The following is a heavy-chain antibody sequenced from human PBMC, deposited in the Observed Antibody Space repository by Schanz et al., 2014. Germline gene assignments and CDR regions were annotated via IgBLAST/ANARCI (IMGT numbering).Heavy chain of an antibody. CDR3: AKDGPGGSGSYSADGGMDV. CDR2: IRSSSTPI. Sequence: VQLVESGGGWVQPGGSLRLSCAASGFTFSDYSMNWVRQAPGKGPEWVSYIRSSSTPIYYADSVKGRFTISRDNAKNALYLQMNSLRAEDTAVYYCAKDGPGGSGSYSADGGMDVWGQGTTVTVSS. CDR1: GFTFSDYS. D-gene: IGHD3-10*01. J-gene: IGHJ6*02. V-gene: IGHV3-48*01.